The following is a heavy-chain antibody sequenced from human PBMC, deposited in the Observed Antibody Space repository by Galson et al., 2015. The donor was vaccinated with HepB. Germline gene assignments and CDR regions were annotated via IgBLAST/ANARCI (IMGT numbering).Heavy chain of an antibody. CDR3: AGGSGSYGGY. CDR2: IIPILSIA. V-gene: IGHV1-69*04. CDR1: GGTFSSYA. J-gene: IGHJ4*02. Sequence: SVKVSCKASGGTFSSYAISWVRQAPGQGLEWMGRIIPILSIANYAQKFQGRVTITADKSTSTAYMELSSLRSEDTAVYYCAGGSGSYGGYWGQGTLVTVSS. D-gene: IGHD3-10*01.